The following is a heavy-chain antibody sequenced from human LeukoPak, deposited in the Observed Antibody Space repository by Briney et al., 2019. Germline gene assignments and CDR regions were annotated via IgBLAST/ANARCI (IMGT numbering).Heavy chain of an antibody. D-gene: IGHD2-15*01. CDR2: IYYSGST. J-gene: IGHJ4*02. V-gene: IGHV4-39*07. CDR1: GGSISNSNYY. CDR3: ARGLRSGGTLRV. Sequence: PSETLSLTCTVSGGSISNSNYYWGWICQPPGKGLEWIGSIYYSGSTSYNPSLKSRVTISLDTSKNQFSLKLSSVTAADTAVYYCARGLRSGGTLRVWGQGTLVTVSS.